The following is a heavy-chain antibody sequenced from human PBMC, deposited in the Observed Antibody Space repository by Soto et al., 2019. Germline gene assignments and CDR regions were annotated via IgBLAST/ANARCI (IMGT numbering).Heavy chain of an antibody. CDR1: GGSFSGYY. Sequence: QVQLQQWGAGLLKPSETLSLTCAVYGGSFSGYYWSWIRQPPGKGLEWIGEINHSGSTNYNPSLKSRVTISVDTSKNQFALKLSSVTAAHTAVYYCARGTYCSSTSCYWGMDVWGQGTTVTVSS. D-gene: IGHD2-2*01. CDR2: INHSGST. V-gene: IGHV4-34*01. J-gene: IGHJ6*02. CDR3: ARGTYCSSTSCYWGMDV.